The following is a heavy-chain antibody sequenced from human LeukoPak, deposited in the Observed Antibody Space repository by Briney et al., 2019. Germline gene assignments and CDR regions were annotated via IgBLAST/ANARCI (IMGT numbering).Heavy chain of an antibody. CDR2: MSPNSGDT. CDR1: GYTFTSYD. CDR3: ARDRVSLGSPYPGASDY. D-gene: IGHD1-26*01. J-gene: IGHJ4*02. Sequence: GASVKVSCKASGYTFTSYDFNWVRQATGQRPEWMGWMSPNSGDTGYAQKFQDRVTMTRNTSISTAYMELSSLKSEDTAVYYCARDRVSLGSPYPGASDYWGQGTLVTVSS. V-gene: IGHV1-8*01.